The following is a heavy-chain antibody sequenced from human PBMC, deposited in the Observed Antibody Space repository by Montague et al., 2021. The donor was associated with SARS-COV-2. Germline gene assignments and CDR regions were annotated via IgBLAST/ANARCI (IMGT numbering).Heavy chain of an antibody. Sequence: SETLSLTCAVYGGPFSDYHWTWIRQSPGEGLEWIGQINYGGSTKYNPSLKSRVTISIDTSKNQFSPKLTSVTAADTAVYYCARGAPGYWGQGTLVTVSS. CDR3: ARGAPGY. CDR1: GGPFSDYH. CDR2: INYGGST. J-gene: IGHJ4*02. V-gene: IGHV4-34*01. D-gene: IGHD1-1*01.